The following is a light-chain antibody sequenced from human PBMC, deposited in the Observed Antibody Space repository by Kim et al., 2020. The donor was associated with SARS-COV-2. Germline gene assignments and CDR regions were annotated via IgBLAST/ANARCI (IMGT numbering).Light chain of an antibody. J-gene: IGLJ3*02. Sequence: PGKSTRITCGGTNSESNSVHWYQQKPGQAPVLVIYYDSDRPSGIPERFSGSNSGNTATLTISRVEAGDEADYYCQVWDSSSDHRGVFGGGTQLTVL. V-gene: IGLV3-21*04. CDR3: QVWDSSSDHRGV. CDR1: NSESNS. CDR2: YDS.